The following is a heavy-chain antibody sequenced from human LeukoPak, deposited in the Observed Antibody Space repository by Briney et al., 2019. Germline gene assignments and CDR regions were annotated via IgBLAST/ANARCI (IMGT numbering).Heavy chain of an antibody. CDR1: GYSFTSYG. CDR3: ARAGAGAGRRADS. CDR2: ISVYNGNT. D-gene: IGHD6-13*01. Sequence: ASVKVSCKAFGYSFTSYGITWVRQAPGQGLEWMGWISVYNGNTNYAQKFQGRVTMTTDTSTSTAYMELRSLRSDDTAVYYCARAGAGAGRRADSWGQGTLVTVSS. J-gene: IGHJ5*01. V-gene: IGHV1-18*01.